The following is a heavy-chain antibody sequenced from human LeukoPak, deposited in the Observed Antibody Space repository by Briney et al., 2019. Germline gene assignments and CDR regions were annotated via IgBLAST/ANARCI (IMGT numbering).Heavy chain of an antibody. CDR1: GYTFTSYA. J-gene: IGHJ5*02. V-gene: IGHV7-4-1*02. Sequence: ASVKVSCKASGYTFTSYAMNWVRQAPGQGLEWMGWINTNTGNPTYAQGFTGRFVFSLDTSVSTAYLQISSLKAEDTAVYYCARGPIATEGPRRPNYFDPWGQGTLVTVSS. D-gene: IGHD4/OR15-4a*01. CDR2: INTNTGNP. CDR3: ARGPIATEGPRRPNYFDP.